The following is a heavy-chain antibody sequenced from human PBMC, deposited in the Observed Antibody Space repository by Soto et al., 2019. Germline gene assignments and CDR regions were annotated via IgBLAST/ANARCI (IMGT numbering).Heavy chain of an antibody. V-gene: IGHV1-69*01. D-gene: IGHD3-10*01. CDR1: GGTFSSYA. CDR2: IIPIFGTA. J-gene: IGHJ6*02. Sequence: QVQLVQSGAEVKKPGSSVKVSCKASGGTFSSYAISWVRQAPGQGLEWMGGIIPIFGTANYAQKFQGRVTITADESTSTAYMELSSLRSEDTAVYYCALLPRITMVRGVGAMDVWGQGTTVTVSS. CDR3: ALLPRITMVRGVGAMDV.